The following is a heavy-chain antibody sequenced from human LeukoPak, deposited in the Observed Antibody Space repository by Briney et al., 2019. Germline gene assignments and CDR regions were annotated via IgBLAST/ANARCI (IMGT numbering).Heavy chain of an antibody. Sequence: APVKVSCKVSGYTFTDYYMHWVQQAPGKGLEWMGLVDPEDGETIYAEKFQGRVTITADTSTDTAYMELSSLRSEDTAVYYCATDRRDGYTDPFDHWGQGTLVTVSS. J-gene: IGHJ4*02. CDR3: ATDRRDGYTDPFDH. V-gene: IGHV1-69-2*01. D-gene: IGHD5-24*01. CDR1: GYTFTDYY. CDR2: VDPEDGET.